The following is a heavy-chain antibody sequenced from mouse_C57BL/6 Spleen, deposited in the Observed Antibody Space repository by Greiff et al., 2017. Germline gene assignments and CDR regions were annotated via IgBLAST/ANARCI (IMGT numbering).Heavy chain of an antibody. V-gene: IGHV1-80*01. D-gene: IGHD1-1*01. CDR3: ARPLYGSSLYYAMDY. CDR2: IYPGDGDT. J-gene: IGHJ4*01. Sequence: VQLQQSGAELVKPGASVKISCKASGYAFSSYWMNWVKQRPGKGLEWIGQIYPGDGDTNYNGKFKGKATLTADKSSSTAYMQLSSLTSEDSAVYFCARPLYGSSLYYAMDYWGQGTSVTVSS. CDR1: GYAFSSYW.